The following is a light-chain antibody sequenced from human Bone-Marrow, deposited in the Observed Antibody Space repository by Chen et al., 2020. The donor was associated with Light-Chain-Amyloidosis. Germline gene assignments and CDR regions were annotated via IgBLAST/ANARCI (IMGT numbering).Light chain of an antibody. V-gene: IGLV3-25*03. CDR1: DLPTKY. CDR2: RDT. Sequence: SYELTQPPSVSVSPGQKARITCSGDDLPTKYAYWYQQKPGQAPVLVTHRDTERPSGISERFSGSSSGTTATLTISGVQAEDEADYHCQSADSSGTYEVIFGGGTKLTVL. J-gene: IGLJ2*01. CDR3: QSADSSGTYEVI.